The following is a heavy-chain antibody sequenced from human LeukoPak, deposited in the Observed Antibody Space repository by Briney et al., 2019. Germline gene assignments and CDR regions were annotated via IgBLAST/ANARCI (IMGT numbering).Heavy chain of an antibody. CDR1: GGSISSGDYY. J-gene: IGHJ4*02. D-gene: IGHD3/OR15-3a*01. Sequence: SETLSLTCTVSGGSISSGDYYWSWIRQPPGKGLEWIGYIYYSGSTYYNPSLKSRVTISVDTSKNQFSLKLSSVTAADTAVYYCARGVMDVNYFDYWGQGTLATVSS. CDR2: IYYSGST. CDR3: ARGVMDVNYFDY. V-gene: IGHV4-30-4*08.